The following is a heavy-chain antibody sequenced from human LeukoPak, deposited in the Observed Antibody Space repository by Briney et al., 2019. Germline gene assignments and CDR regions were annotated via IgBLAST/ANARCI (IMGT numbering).Heavy chain of an antibody. CDR3: ARTRFPNYYDSSGQNTYFDY. CDR2: INHSGST. Sequence: SETLSLTCAVDGGSFSGYYWSWIRQPPGKGPEWIGEINHSGSTNYNPSLKSRVTISVDTSKNQFSLKLSSVTAADTAVYYCARTRFPNYYDSSGQNTYFDYWGQGTLVTVSS. D-gene: IGHD3-22*01. V-gene: IGHV4-34*01. CDR1: GGSFSGYY. J-gene: IGHJ4*02.